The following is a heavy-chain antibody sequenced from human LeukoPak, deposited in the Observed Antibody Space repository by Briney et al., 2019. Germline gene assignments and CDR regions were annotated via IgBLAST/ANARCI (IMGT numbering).Heavy chain of an antibody. CDR1: GFSFSDYY. Sequence: PGGSLRLSCEFSGFSFSDYYMTWIRQAPGKGLEWLSHITGSGSTAFYADSVKGRFTISRDNSKNTLHLQMKSLRAEDTAVYYCARMGRYWDYYDSSGRSSQAFDIWGQGTMVTVSS. D-gene: IGHD3-22*01. J-gene: IGHJ3*02. V-gene: IGHV3-11*01. CDR2: ITGSGSTA. CDR3: ARMGRYWDYYDSSGRSSQAFDI.